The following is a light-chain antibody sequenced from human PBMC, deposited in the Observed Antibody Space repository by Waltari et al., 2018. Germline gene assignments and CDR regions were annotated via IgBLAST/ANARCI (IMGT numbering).Light chain of an antibody. CDR2: WAS. J-gene: IGKJ2*01. CDR1: QSILDTSNSQNY. CDR3: HQYYRAPYS. Sequence: DIVMTQSPDPLAVSLGERATLRCKSSQSILDTSNSQNYLSWFQQKPGQPPKLLIYWASTRESGVPDRFSGSGSGTDFTLTISSLQAADVAVYYCHQYYRAPYSFGQGTKLEIK. V-gene: IGKV4-1*01.